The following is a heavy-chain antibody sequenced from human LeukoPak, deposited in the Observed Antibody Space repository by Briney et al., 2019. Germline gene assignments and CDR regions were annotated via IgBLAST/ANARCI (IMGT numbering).Heavy chain of an antibody. CDR1: GFTFSSYA. CDR3: AKDMALVVVTDNGMDV. CDR2: ISGSGGST. D-gene: IGHD2-21*02. V-gene: IGHV3-23*01. Sequence: GGSLRLSCAAPGFTFSSYAMSWVRQAPGKGLEWVSAISGSGGSTYYADSVKGRFTISRDNSKNTLYLQMNSLRAEDTAVYYCAKDMALVVVTDNGMDVWGQGTTVTVSS. J-gene: IGHJ6*02.